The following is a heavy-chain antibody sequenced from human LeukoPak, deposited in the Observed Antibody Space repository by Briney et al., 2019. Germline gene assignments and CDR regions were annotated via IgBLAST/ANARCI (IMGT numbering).Heavy chain of an antibody. J-gene: IGHJ4*02. CDR2: ISFGGDST. CDR3: ARTIVPPYHFDS. V-gene: IGHV3-53*01. D-gene: IGHD4/OR15-4a*01. Sequence: GGSLRLSCAASGFTVNSNYMTWVRQAPGKGLEWVSTISFGGDSTYYADSVKARFTISRDNSKNTLYLQMNTLRPEDSAIYYCARTIVPPYHFDSWGQGTLVTVSS. CDR1: GFTVNSNY.